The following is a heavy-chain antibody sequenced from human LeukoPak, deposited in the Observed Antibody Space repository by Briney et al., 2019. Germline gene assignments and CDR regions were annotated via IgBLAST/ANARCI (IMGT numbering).Heavy chain of an antibody. CDR2: ISYDGSIR. CDR1: EFSFSNFA. CDR3: AREDDPLWFDP. Sequence: GGSLRLSCAASEFSFSNFAMYWVRQAPGKGLEWLAVISYDGSIRYYADSVKGRFTISRDNSNNTVHLQMNSLRPDDSALYYCAREDDPLWFDPWGQGTLVTVSS. V-gene: IGHV3-30-3*01. J-gene: IGHJ5*02. D-gene: IGHD1-1*01.